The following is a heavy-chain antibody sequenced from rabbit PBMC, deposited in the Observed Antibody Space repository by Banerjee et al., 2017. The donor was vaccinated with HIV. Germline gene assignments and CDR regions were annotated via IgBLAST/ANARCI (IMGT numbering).Heavy chain of an antibody. D-gene: IGHD6-1*01. CDR1: GFSFSSSYW. V-gene: IGHV1S45*01. Sequence: QEQLEESGGDLVKPEGSLTLTCTASGFSFSSSYWICWVRQAPGKGLEWIGCIYGGSSGGTAYANWAKGRFTISKTSSTTVTLQVTSLTAADTATYFCARGPTNYDYTNLDLWGPGTLVTVS. CDR3: ARGPTNYDYTNLDL. CDR2: IYGGSSGGT. J-gene: IGHJ4*01.